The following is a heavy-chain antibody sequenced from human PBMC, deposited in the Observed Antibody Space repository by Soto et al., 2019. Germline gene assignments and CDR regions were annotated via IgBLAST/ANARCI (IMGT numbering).Heavy chain of an antibody. D-gene: IGHD1-26*01. Sequence: ASVKVSCKASGYTFTGHYIHWVRQAPEQGPEWMGEIGPETGATRYARKFQGRVTMTRDMSITTVYMELNNLSPDDTAVYYCGRGRSGQIVVFYWGQGTPVTVSS. J-gene: IGHJ4*02. CDR1: GYTFTGHY. CDR2: IGPETGAT. V-gene: IGHV1-2*02. CDR3: GRGRSGQIVVFY.